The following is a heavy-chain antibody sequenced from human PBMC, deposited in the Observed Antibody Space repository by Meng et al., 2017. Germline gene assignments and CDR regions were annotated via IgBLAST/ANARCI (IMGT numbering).Heavy chain of an antibody. CDR3: TTEVGGGPFDY. Sequence: VRVVEFGGGLVKPGGSLRLSGAASGLTFSNAWMSWVRQAPGKGLEWVGRIKSKTDGGTTDYAAPVKGRFIISRDDSKNTLYLQMNSLKTEDTAVYYCTTEVGGGPFDYWGQGTLVTVSS. CDR1: GLTFSNAW. J-gene: IGHJ4*02. D-gene: IGHD1-26*01. CDR2: IKSKTDGGTT. V-gene: IGHV3-15*01.